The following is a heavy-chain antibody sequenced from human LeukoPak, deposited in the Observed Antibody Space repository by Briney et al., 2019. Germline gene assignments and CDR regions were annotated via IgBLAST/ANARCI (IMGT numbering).Heavy chain of an antibody. J-gene: IGHJ6*03. D-gene: IGHD4-17*01. CDR1: GGSISSGGYY. Sequence: SQTLSLTCTVSGGSISSGGYYWSWIRQPPGKGLEWIGYIYHSGSTYYNPSLKSRVTISVDRSKNQFSLKLSSVTAADTAVYYRARVYSDYDYYYYMDVWGKGTTVTVSS. V-gene: IGHV4-30-2*01. CDR3: ARVYSDYDYYYYMDV. CDR2: IYHSGST.